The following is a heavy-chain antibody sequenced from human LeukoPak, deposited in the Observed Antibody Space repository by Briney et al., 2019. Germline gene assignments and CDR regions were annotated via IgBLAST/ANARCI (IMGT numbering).Heavy chain of an antibody. J-gene: IGHJ3*02. Sequence: AEGSLRLSCAASGFTFDDYAMHWVRQAPGKGLEWVSGISWNSGSIGYADSVKGRFTISRDNAKNSLYLQMNSLRAEDTALYYCAKDRKQWLFLVAFGIWGQGTMVTVSS. V-gene: IGHV3-9*01. D-gene: IGHD6-19*01. CDR2: ISWNSGSI. CDR3: AKDRKQWLFLVAFGI. CDR1: GFTFDDYA.